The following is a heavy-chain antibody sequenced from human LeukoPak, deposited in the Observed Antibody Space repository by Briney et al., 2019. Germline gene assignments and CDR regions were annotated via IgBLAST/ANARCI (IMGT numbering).Heavy chain of an antibody. CDR2: IYYSGST. J-gene: IGHJ4*02. CDR3: ARYGSHYGDYDY. V-gene: IGHV4-59*01. CDR1: GGSMSSYY. D-gene: IGHD4-17*01. Sequence: SETLSLTCTVSGGSMSSYYWTWIRQPPGKGLEWIGYIYYSGSTNYNPSLKSRVTISVDTSKNQFSLKLSSVTAADTAVYYCARYGSHYGDYDYWGQGTLVTVSS.